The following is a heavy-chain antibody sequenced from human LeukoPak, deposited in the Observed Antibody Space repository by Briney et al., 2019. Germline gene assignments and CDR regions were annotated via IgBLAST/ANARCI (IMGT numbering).Heavy chain of an antibody. CDR3: AKGGRGVVITHEIDY. D-gene: IGHD3-3*01. CDR1: GFTFSSYG. Sequence: GGSLRLSCAASGFTFSSYGMHWVRQAPGKGLEWVAVIWYDGSNKYYADSVKGRFTISRDNSKNTLYLQMNSLRAEDTAVYYCAKGGRGVVITHEIDYWGQGTLVTVSS. V-gene: IGHV3-33*06. CDR2: IWYDGSNK. J-gene: IGHJ4*02.